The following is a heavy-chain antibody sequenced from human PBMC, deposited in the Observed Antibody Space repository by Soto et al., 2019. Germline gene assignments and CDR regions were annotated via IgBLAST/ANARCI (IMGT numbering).Heavy chain of an antibody. CDR1: GYTFTSYY. D-gene: IGHD6-19*01. CDR2: INPSGGST. V-gene: IGHV1-46*01. Sequence: ASVKVSCKASGYTFTSYYMHWVRQAPGQGLEWMGIINPSGGSTSYAQKFQGRVTMTRDTSTSTVYMELRSLRSDDTAVYYCARESAVAALDPRGQGTLVTVSS. CDR3: ARESAVAALDP. J-gene: IGHJ5*02.